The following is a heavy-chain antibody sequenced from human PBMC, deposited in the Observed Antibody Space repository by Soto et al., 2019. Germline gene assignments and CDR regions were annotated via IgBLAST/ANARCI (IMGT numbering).Heavy chain of an antibody. V-gene: IGHV3-74*01. J-gene: IGHJ5*02. CDR2: INGAGSST. CDR1: GITFRNNW. D-gene: IGHD2-15*01. CDR3: ATNMAATSPDKS. Sequence: EVQLVESGGGLVQPGGSLRLSCVASGITFRNNWMHWVRQAPGKGLLWVSRINGAGSSTNYADSVKGRFTISRDNAKNTLYLQMNSLRAEDTAVYYCATNMAATSPDKSWGQGTVVTVSS.